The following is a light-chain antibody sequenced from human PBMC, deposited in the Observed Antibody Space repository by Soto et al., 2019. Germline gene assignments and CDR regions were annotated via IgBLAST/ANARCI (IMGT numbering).Light chain of an antibody. CDR1: QGINNH. V-gene: IGKV1-17*03. Sequence: IQMTQSPSAMSASVGDRVTITCRASQGINNHLSWFQQRPGEVPKRLIHATSSLQSGVPSRFSGSGSGTEFTLTISCLQPEDFATYYCVQYNTFPWTFGQGTKVEIK. J-gene: IGKJ1*01. CDR2: ATS. CDR3: VQYNTFPWT.